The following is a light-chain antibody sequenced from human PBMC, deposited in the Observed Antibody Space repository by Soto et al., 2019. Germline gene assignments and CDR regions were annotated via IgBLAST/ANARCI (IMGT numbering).Light chain of an antibody. CDR1: SNDVGVYNF. V-gene: IGLV2-8*01. J-gene: IGLJ2*01. Sequence: QSALTQPPSASGSPGQSVTISCTGTSNDVGVYNFVSWYQQHPGKAPKLMISEVNKRPSGVPDRFSGSKSGNTASLTVSGPQAEDEADYYCSSYAGSNNLVFGGGTKLTVL. CDR3: SSYAGSNNLV. CDR2: EVN.